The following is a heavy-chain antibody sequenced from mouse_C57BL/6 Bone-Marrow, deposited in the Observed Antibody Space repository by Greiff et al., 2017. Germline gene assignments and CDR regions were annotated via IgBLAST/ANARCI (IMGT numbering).Heavy chain of an antibody. CDR2: IYPGSGST. D-gene: IGHD4-1*01. J-gene: IGHJ2*01. Sequence: QVHVKQPGAELVKPGASVKMSCKASGYTFTSYWITWVKQRPGQGLEWIGDIYPGSGSTNYNEKFKSKATLTVDTSSSTAYMQLSSLTSEDSAVYYCARDWFDYWGQGTTLTVSS. CDR1: GYTFTSYW. V-gene: IGHV1-55*01. CDR3: ARDWFDY.